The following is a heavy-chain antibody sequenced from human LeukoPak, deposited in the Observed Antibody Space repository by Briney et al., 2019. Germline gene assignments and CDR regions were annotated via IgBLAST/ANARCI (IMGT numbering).Heavy chain of an antibody. CDR1: GYTFTSYD. CDR2: MNPNSGNT. Sequence: ASVKVSCKASGYTFTSYDINWVRQATGQGREWMGWMNPNSGNTGYAQKFQGWVTMTRDTSISTAYMELSRLRSDDTAVYYCAREKVRLGYDSSGYYVYYYYGMDVWGQGTTVTVSS. J-gene: IGHJ6*02. D-gene: IGHD3-22*01. CDR3: AREKVRLGYDSSGYYVYYYYGMDV. V-gene: IGHV1-8*01.